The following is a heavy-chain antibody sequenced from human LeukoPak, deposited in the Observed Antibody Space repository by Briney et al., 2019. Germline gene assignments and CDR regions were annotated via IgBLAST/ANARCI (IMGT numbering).Heavy chain of an antibody. J-gene: IGHJ5*02. V-gene: IGHV1-18*01. D-gene: IGHD3-16*02. CDR1: GYTFTSYG. CDR3: AREPSPYDYVWGSYRSNWFDP. CDR2: ISAYNGNT. Sequence: GASVKVSCKASGYTFTSYGISWVRQAPGQGLEWMGWISAYNGNTNYAQKLQGRVTMTTDTSTSTAYMELRSLRSDDTAVYYCAREPSPYDYVWGSYRSNWFDPWGQGTLVTVSS.